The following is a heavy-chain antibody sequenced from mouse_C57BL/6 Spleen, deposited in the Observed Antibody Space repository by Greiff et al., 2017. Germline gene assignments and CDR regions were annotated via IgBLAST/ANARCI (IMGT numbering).Heavy chain of an antibody. D-gene: IGHD1-1*01. V-gene: IGHV14-1*01. J-gene: IGHJ2*01. CDR1: GFNIKDYY. CDR2: IDPEDGDT. Sequence: EVKLVESGAELVRPGASVKLSCTASGFNIKDYYMHWVKQRPEQGLEWIGRIDPEDGDTEYAPKFQGKATMTADTAANTAYLQLSSLTSEDTAVYYCTTGNYYGSSPYFDYWGQGTTLTVSS. CDR3: TTGNYYGSSPYFDY.